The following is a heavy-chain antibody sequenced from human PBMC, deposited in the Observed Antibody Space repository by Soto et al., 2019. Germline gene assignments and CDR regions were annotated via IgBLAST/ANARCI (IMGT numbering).Heavy chain of an antibody. V-gene: IGHV3-21*01. D-gene: IGHD2-2*01. CDR2: ISSSSSYI. CDR3: ARLYCTSTICPYYFDY. CDR1: GFTFSSYS. Sequence: EVQLVESGGGLVKPGGSLRLSCAASGFTFSSYSMNWVRQAPGKGLEWVSAISSSSSYIYYADSVKGRFTISRDNAKNSLYLQMSSRTAEDTAVYYGARLYCTSTICPYYFDYWGQGTMVTVSS. J-gene: IGHJ4*02.